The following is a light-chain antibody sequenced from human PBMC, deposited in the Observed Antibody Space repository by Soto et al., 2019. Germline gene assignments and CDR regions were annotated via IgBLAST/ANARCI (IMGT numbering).Light chain of an antibody. CDR1: QGISSY. V-gene: IGKV1-8*01. CDR2: AAS. J-gene: IGKJ1*01. CDR3: QQYYSYPPT. Sequence: AIRMTQSPSSLSASTGDRVTITCRASQGISSYLAWYQQKPVKAPKLLIYAASTLQSGVPSRFSGSGSGTDFTLTISCLQSEDFATYYCQQYYSYPPTFGQGTNVEIK.